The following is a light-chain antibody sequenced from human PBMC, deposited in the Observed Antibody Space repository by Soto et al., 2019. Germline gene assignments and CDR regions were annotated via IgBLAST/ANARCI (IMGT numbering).Light chain of an antibody. CDR3: LQHNSYPYS. CDR2: AAS. CDR1: QGIGNG. V-gene: IGKV1-17*01. Sequence: DIQMTQSPSYLSASVGDRVTITCRASQGIGNGLGWYQQKPVKAPKRLIDAASSLQSGVPSRFSGSGSGTEFTLTISSLLPEDFATYYCLQHNSYPYSFGQGTKLEIK. J-gene: IGKJ2*03.